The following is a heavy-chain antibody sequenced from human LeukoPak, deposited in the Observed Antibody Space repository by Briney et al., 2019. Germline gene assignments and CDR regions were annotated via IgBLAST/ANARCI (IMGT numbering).Heavy chain of an antibody. V-gene: IGHV4-30-2*01. CDR3: ARHPLKAYVSDWFDP. CDR2: IYHSGST. CDR1: GGSISSGGYS. D-gene: IGHD3-10*02. J-gene: IGHJ5*02. Sequence: SETLSLTCAVSGGSISSGGYSWSWIRQPPGKGLEWIGYIYHSGSTYYNPSLKSRVTISVDTSKSQSSLKLSSVTAADTAVYFCARHPLKAYVSDWFDPWGQGTLVTVSS.